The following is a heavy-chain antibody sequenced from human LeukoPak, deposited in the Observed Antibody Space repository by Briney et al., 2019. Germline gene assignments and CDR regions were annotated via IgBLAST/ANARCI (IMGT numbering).Heavy chain of an antibody. CDR3: ARDMGGYSSSWYRYY. Sequence: GGSLRLSCAASGFTFNIYGMNWVRQAPGKGLEWVSYISSSSSYIYYADSVKGRFTISRDNAKNSLYLQMNSLRAEDTAVYYCARDMGGYSSSWYRYYWGQGTLVTVSS. J-gene: IGHJ4*02. CDR1: GFTFNIYG. V-gene: IGHV3-21*01. D-gene: IGHD6-13*01. CDR2: ISSSSSYI.